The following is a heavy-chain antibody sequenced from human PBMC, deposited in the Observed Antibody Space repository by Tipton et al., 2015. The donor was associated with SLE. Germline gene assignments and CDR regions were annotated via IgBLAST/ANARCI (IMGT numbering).Heavy chain of an antibody. CDR2: ISGSGGST. V-gene: IGHV3-23*01. D-gene: IGHD2-15*01. J-gene: IGHJ4*02. CDR3: AKDRGSLVGVLDY. Sequence: GSLRLSCAASGFTFSSYAMSWVRQAPGKGLEWVSAISGSGGSTYYADSVKGRFTISRDNSKNTLYLQMNSLRAEDTAAYYCAKDRGSLVGVLDYWGQGTLVTVSS. CDR1: GFTFSSYA.